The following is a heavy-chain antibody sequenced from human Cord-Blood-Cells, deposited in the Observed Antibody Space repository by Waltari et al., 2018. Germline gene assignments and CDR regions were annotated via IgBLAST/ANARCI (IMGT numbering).Heavy chain of an antibody. CDR3: ARGRQLGIVLPYYFDY. CDR1: GGSFSGYY. CDR2: INHSGST. J-gene: IGHJ4*02. D-gene: IGHD7-27*01. Sequence: QVQLQQWCAGLLKPSETLSLTCAVYGGSFSGYYCSWIRQPPGKGLEWIGEINHSGSTNYHPSLKSRVTISVDTSKNQFSLKLSSVTAADTAVYYCARGRQLGIVLPYYFDYWGQGTLVTVSS. V-gene: IGHV4-34*01.